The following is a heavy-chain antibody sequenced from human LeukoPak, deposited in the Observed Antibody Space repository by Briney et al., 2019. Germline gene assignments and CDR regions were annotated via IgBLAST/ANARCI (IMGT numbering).Heavy chain of an antibody. J-gene: IGHJ5*02. V-gene: IGHV5-51*01. CDR3: ARQVTDTVVVPALTRSGFDP. Sequence: GESLKISCKGSGYSFTSYWIGWVRQMPGKGLEWMGIIYPGDSDTRYSPSFQGQVTISADKSISTAYLQWSSLKASDTAMYYCARQVTDTVVVPALTRSGFDPWGQGTLVTVSS. CDR1: GYSFTSYW. D-gene: IGHD2-2*01. CDR2: IYPGDSDT.